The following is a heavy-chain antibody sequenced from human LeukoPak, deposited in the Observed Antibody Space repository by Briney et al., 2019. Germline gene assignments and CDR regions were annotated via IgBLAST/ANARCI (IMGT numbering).Heavy chain of an antibody. CDR2: ISAYNGNT. D-gene: IGHD2-15*01. J-gene: IGHJ4*02. CDR3: ARVGSPALYDY. CDR1: GYNFTGYY. V-gene: IGHV1-18*04. Sequence: ASVKVSCKASGYNFTGYYLHWVRQAPGQGLEWMGWISAYNGNTNYAQKLQGRVTMTTDTSTSTAYMELRSLRSDDTAVYYCARVGSPALYDYWGQGTLVTVSS.